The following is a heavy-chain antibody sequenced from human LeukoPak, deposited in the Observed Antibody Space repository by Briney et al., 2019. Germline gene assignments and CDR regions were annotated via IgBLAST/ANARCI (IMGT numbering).Heavy chain of an antibody. J-gene: IGHJ4*02. V-gene: IGHV4-4*07. CDR2: IYTSGST. CDR1: SVSISSYY. Sequence: SETLSLTCTGSSVSISSYYWSWIRQPAGRGLEWIGRIYTSGSTNYNPSLKSRVTMSVDTSKNQFSLKLSSVTAADTAIYYCAAGYSSGWIDYWGQGTLVTVSS. D-gene: IGHD6-19*01. CDR3: AAGYSSGWIDY.